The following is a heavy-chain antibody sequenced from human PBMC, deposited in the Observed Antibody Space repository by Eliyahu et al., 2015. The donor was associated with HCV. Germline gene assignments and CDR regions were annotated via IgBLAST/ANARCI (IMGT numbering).Heavy chain of an antibody. CDR3: ARGEDYGGESGVRHFDH. CDR1: GDSXSTXXYF. CDR2: IYXTGSA. V-gene: IGHV4-31*03. Sequence: QVQLQESGPGLVKPSQTLSLXCTXSGDSXSTXXYFWTWIRQHPTXGLEWIGYIYXTGSAYSHPSLQSRVSISVDTSRNQFSLKLNSVTAADTAVYYCARGEDYGGESGVRHFDHWGQGTLVTVSS. D-gene: IGHD4-23*01. J-gene: IGHJ4*02.